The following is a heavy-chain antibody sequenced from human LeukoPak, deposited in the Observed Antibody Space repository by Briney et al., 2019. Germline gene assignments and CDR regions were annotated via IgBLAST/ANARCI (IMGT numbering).Heavy chain of an antibody. J-gene: IGHJ4*02. Sequence: PGGSLRLSCAASGFTFSSYWMSWVRQAPGKGLEWVANIKQDGSEKYYVDSVKGRFTISRDNAKNSLYLQMNSLRAEDTAVYYCARDRGELEPPSFDYWGQGTLVTVSS. D-gene: IGHD1-14*01. CDR2: IKQDGSEK. CDR3: ARDRGELEPPSFDY. CDR1: GFTFSSYW. V-gene: IGHV3-7*01.